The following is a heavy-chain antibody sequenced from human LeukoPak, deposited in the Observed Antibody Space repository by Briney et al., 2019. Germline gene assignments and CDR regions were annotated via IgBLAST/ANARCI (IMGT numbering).Heavy chain of an antibody. CDR3: AIASSGWYFPLDY. V-gene: IGHV4-39*01. J-gene: IGHJ4*02. Sequence: SETLSLTCTVSGGSISSSSYYWGWIRQPPGKGLEWIGSIYYSGSTYYNPSLKSRVTISVDTSKNQFSLKLSSVTDADTAVYYCAIASSGWYFPLDYWGQGTLVTVSS. D-gene: IGHD6-19*01. CDR1: GGSISSSSYY. CDR2: IYYSGST.